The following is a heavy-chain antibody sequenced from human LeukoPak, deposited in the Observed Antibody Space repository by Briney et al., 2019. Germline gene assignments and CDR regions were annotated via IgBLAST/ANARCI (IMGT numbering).Heavy chain of an antibody. CDR1: GGSISSGGYY. J-gene: IGHJ4*02. D-gene: IGHD4-23*01. V-gene: IGHV4-30-2*01. CDR2: IYHSGST. CDR3: ARDGDFYGGNFRGSSRLDY. Sequence: PSETLSLTCTVSGGSISSGGYYWSWIRQPPGKGLEWIEYIYHSGSTYYNPSLKSRVTISVDRSKNQFSLKLSSVTAADTAVYYCARDGDFYGGNFRGSSRLDYWGQGILVTVSS.